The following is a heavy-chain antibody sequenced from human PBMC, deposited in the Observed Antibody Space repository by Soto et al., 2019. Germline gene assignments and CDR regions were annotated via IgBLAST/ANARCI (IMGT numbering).Heavy chain of an antibody. CDR1: GFTFGDYA. V-gene: IGHV3-49*03. Sequence: GGSLRLSCTASGFTFGDYAMSWFRQAPGKGLEWVGFIRSKAYGGTTEYAASVKGRFTISRDDSKSIAYLQMNSLKTEDTAVYYCTRVKEQLVLYYYYYMDVWGKGTTVTVSS. J-gene: IGHJ6*03. D-gene: IGHD6-13*01. CDR3: TRVKEQLVLYYYYYMDV. CDR2: IRSKAYGGTT.